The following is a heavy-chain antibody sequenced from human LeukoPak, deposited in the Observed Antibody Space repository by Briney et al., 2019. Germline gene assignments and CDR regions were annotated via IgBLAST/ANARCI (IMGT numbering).Heavy chain of an antibody. V-gene: IGHV3-33*01. CDR2: IWYDGSNK. J-gene: IGHJ2*01. CDR3: ARDRQWLVHWYSDL. CDR1: GFTFSSYG. Sequence: GRSLRLSCAASGFTFSSYGMHWVRQAPGKGLEWVAVIWYDGSNKYYADSVKGRFTISRDNSKNTLYLQMNSLRAEDTAVYYCARDRQWLVHWYSDLWGRGTLVTVSS. D-gene: IGHD6-19*01.